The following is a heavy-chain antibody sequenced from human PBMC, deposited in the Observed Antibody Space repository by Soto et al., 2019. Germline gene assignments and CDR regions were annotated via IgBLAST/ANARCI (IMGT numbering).Heavy chain of an antibody. CDR2: IIPIFGTA. V-gene: IGHV1-69*13. CDR3: ARDFYGNYYDSSGYPNWFDP. Sequence: VKVSFKASRCTFSIYASSWVRQAPGQGLDWMGGIIPIFGTANYAQKFQGRVTITADESTSTAYMELSSLRSEDTAVYYCARDFYGNYYDSSGYPNWFDPWGQGTLVTVSS. J-gene: IGHJ5*02. CDR1: RCTFSIYA. D-gene: IGHD3-22*01.